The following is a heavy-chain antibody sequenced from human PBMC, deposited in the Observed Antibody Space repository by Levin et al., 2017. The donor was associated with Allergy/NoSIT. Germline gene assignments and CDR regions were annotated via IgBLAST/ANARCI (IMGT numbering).Heavy chain of an antibody. Sequence: GGSLRLSCAASGFTFSNAWMSWVRQAPGKGLEWVGRIKSKTDGGTTDYAAPVKGRFTISRDDSKNTLYLQMNSLKTEDTAVYYCIARPIVVVPAAHYYGMDVWGQGTTVTVSS. CDR2: IKSKTDGGTT. CDR3: IARPIVVVPAAHYYGMDV. D-gene: IGHD2-2*01. J-gene: IGHJ6*02. V-gene: IGHV3-15*01. CDR1: GFTFSNAW.